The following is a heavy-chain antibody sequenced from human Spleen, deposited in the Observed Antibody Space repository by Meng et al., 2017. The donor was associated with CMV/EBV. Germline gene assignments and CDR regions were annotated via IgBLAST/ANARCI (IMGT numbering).Heavy chain of an antibody. Sequence: GESLKISCATSGFTFRVYGLHWVRQAPGKGLEWVAFIRYDATNKYYADSVKGRFTISRDNSKNTLYLQMNSLRAEDTAMYYCARDSLLHCDGDCFTDYWGQGTLVTVSS. V-gene: IGHV3-30*02. CDR1: GFTFRVYG. D-gene: IGHD2-21*01. J-gene: IGHJ4*02. CDR3: ARDSLLHCDGDCFTDY. CDR2: IRYDATNK.